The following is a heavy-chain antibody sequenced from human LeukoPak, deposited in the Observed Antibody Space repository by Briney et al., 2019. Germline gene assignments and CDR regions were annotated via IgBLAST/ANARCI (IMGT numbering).Heavy chain of an antibody. CDR3: ARATTIFPRYYYDSSGYNGVFDY. J-gene: IGHJ4*02. CDR1: GGSISSGGYS. D-gene: IGHD3-22*01. Sequence: SETLSLTCAVSGGSISSGGYSWSWIRQPPGKGLEWIGCIYHSGSTYYNPSLKSRVTISVDRSKNQFSLKLSSVTAADTAVYYCARATTIFPRYYYDSSGYNGVFDYWGQGTLVTASS. V-gene: IGHV4-30-2*01. CDR2: IYHSGST.